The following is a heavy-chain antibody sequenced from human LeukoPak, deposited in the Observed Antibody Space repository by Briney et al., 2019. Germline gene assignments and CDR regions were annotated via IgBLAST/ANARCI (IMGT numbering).Heavy chain of an antibody. Sequence: PSQTLSLTCTVSGGSISSGSYYWSWIRQPAGKGLEWIGRIYTSGSTNYNPSLKSRVTISVDTSKNQFSLKLSSVTAADTAVYYCASGFSGDYAYWGQGTLVTDSS. CDR1: GGSISSGSYY. CDR2: IYTSGST. D-gene: IGHD4-17*01. J-gene: IGHJ4*02. V-gene: IGHV4-61*02. CDR3: ASGFSGDYAY.